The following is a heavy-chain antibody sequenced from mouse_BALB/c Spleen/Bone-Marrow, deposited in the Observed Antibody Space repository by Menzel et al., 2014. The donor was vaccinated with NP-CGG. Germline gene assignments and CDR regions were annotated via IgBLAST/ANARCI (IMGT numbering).Heavy chain of an antibody. Sequence: EVHLQQSGPELVKPGASVKISCKASGYTFTDYNMHWVKQSHGKSLEWIGYIYPYNGGTGYNQKFKSKATLTVDNSSSTAYMELRSLTSEDSAVYYCARRAGGWYFDVWGAATTANVSS. CDR3: ARRAGGWYFDV. V-gene: IGHV1S29*02. CDR2: IYPYNGGT. D-gene: IGHD3-1*01. J-gene: IGHJ1*01. CDR1: GYTFTDYN.